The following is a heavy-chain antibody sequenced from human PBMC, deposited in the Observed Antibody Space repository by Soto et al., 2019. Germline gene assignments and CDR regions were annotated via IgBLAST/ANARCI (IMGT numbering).Heavy chain of an antibody. CDR1: GFTFSSYS. CDR3: PRDSRYYDILTGYYPLIYYYYYGMDV. J-gene: IGHJ6*02. CDR2: ISSSSSYI. V-gene: IGHV3-21*01. D-gene: IGHD3-9*01. Sequence: KPGGSLRLSCAASGFTFSSYSMNWVRQAPGKGLEWVSSISSSSSYIYYADSVKGRFTISRDNAKNSLYLQMNSLRAEDTAVYYCPRDSRYYDILTGYYPLIYYYYYGMDVWGQGTTVTVSS.